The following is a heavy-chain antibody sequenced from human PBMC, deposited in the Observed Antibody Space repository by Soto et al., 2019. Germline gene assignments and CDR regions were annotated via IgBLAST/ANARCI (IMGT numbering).Heavy chain of an antibody. Sequence: QVQLVQSGAEVKKPGSSVTVSCKASGGTFGNSAISWVRQAPGQGLEWMGGIIPIFSTPDYAQKFQGRVTITADDATSTAYMELTSLRSEDTAVYYCARDKDRQPLGGNSYYAIDVWGQGTTVTVSS. CDR3: ARDKDRQPLGGNSYYAIDV. V-gene: IGHV1-69*12. CDR2: IIPIFSTP. D-gene: IGHD3-3*02. CDR1: GGTFGNSA. J-gene: IGHJ6*02.